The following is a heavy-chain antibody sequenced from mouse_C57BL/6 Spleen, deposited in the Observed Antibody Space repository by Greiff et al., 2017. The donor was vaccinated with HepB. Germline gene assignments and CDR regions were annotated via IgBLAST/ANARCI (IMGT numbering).Heavy chain of an antibody. Sequence: VKLVESGGGLVKPGGSLKLSCAASGFTFSSYAMSWVRQTPEKRLEWVATISDGGSYTYYPDNVKGRFTISRDNAKNTLYLQMSHLKSEDTAMYYWARGVTTYYYFDYWGQGTTLTVSS. V-gene: IGHV5-4*03. CDR2: ISDGGSYT. CDR3: ARGVTTYYYFDY. CDR1: GFTFSSYA. J-gene: IGHJ2*01. D-gene: IGHD2-1*01.